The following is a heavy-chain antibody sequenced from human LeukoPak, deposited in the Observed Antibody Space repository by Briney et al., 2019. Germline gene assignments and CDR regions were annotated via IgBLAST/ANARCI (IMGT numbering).Heavy chain of an antibody. D-gene: IGHD3-9*01. CDR3: ARPHAGILTGYYRDY. CDR1: GFTFGAYG. J-gene: IGHJ4*02. V-gene: IGHV3-33*01. Sequence: PGRSLRLSCAASGFTFGAYGMHWVRQAPGKGLEWVAVLWYDGSNKYYADSVKGRFTISRDNSEDTLYLQMSSLRVEDTAVYYGARPHAGILTGYYRDYWGQEPLVTVSS. CDR2: LWYDGSNK.